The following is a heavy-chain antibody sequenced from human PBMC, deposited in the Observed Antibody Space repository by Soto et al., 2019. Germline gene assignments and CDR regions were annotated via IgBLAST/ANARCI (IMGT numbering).Heavy chain of an antibody. D-gene: IGHD3-3*01. CDR3: ARHVFTIFGVVIKELDY. CDR1: GGSISSSSYY. Sequence: QLQLQESGPGLVKPSETLSLTCTVSGGSISSSSYYWGWIRQPPGKGLEWIGSIYYSGSTYYNPSLKSRVTISVDTSKNQFSLKLSSVTAADTAVYYCARHVFTIFGVVIKELDYWGQGTLVTVSS. J-gene: IGHJ4*02. CDR2: IYYSGST. V-gene: IGHV4-39*01.